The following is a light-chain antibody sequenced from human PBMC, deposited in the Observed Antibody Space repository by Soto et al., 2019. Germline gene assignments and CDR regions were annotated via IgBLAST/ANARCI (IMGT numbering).Light chain of an antibody. CDR2: GAS. Sequence: EIVLTQSPGTLSLSPGERVTLSCRASQSVRSNFLAWYQQRPGQAPRLLIYGASSRATGIPDRFSGSGSGTDFPLIISILEPEDCAVYYCQQYGSALQTFGPGTKVEMK. CDR3: QQYGSALQT. V-gene: IGKV3-20*01. CDR1: QSVRSNF. J-gene: IGKJ1*01.